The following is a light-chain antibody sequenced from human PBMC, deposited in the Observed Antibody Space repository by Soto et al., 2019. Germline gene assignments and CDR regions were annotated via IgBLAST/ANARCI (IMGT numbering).Light chain of an antibody. J-gene: IGLJ1*01. V-gene: IGLV1-44*01. Sequence: QSALTQPPSASGTPGQRVTISCSGSSSNIGSNTVNWYQQLPGTAPKLLIYSNNQRPSGVPDRFSGSKSGTSAPLAISGLQSEDEADYYCAPWDDSLNSYVFGTGTKVTVL. CDR1: SSNIGSNT. CDR3: APWDDSLNSYV. CDR2: SNN.